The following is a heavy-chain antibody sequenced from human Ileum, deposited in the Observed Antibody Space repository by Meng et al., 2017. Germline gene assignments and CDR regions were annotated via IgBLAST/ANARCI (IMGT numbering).Heavy chain of an antibody. CDR3: ARLVGNSWLPD. CDR2: TFNRAKLIS. D-gene: IGHD3-9*01. V-gene: IGHV6-1*01. CDR1: GHSVTSKDAT. Sequence: CALCGHSVTSKDATWNCSRPPPSRGLVWMGRTFNRAKLISDYAVSLVTRITITPDTSKNHFTLQLNPVRPEDTAIYYCARLVGNSWLPDWGQGTLVTVSS. J-gene: IGHJ4*02.